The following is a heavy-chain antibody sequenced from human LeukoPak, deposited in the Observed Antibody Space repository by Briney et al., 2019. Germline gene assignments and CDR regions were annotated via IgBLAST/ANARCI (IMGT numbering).Heavy chain of an antibody. Sequence: ASVKVSCKASGYTFNTFGIYWVRQAPGQGLEWMGWISVYNGKTNYAQKFQGRVTMTTDTSTGTAYMELRSLRSDDTAMYYCARSYYDYIGGSFREYYFDYWGQGTLVTVSS. CDR1: GYTFNTFG. CDR2: ISVYNGKT. D-gene: IGHD3-16*01. V-gene: IGHV1-18*01. CDR3: ARSYYDYIGGSFREYYFDY. J-gene: IGHJ4*02.